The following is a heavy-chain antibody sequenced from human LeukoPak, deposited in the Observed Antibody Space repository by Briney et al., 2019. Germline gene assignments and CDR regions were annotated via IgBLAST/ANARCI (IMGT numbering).Heavy chain of an antibody. Sequence: SVKVSCKASGGTFSSYAISWVRQAPGQGLEWMGGIIPIFGTANYAQKFQGRVTITTDESTSAAYMELSSLRSEDTAVYYCARGRPIYDFDSWFDPWGQGTLVTVSS. CDR3: ARGRPIYDFDSWFDP. J-gene: IGHJ5*02. CDR1: GGTFSSYA. V-gene: IGHV1-69*05. D-gene: IGHD3-3*01. CDR2: IIPIFGTA.